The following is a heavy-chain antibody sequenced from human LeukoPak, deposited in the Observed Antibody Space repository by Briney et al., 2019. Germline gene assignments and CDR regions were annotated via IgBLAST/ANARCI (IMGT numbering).Heavy chain of an antibody. CDR2: IIPIFGTA. V-gene: IGHV1-69*05. D-gene: IGHD2-2*01. J-gene: IGHJ4*02. Sequence: ASVKVSCKASGGTFSSYAISRVRQAPGQGLEWMGGIIPIFGTANYAQKFQGRVTITTDESTSTAYMELSSLRSEDTAVYYCARGGRDCSSTSCPIDYWGQGTLVTVSS. CDR3: ARGGRDCSSTSCPIDY. CDR1: GGTFSSYA.